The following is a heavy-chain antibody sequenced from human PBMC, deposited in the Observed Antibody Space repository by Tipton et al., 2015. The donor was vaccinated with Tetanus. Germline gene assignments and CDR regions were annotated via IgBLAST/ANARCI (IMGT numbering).Heavy chain of an antibody. D-gene: IGHD2-2*01. J-gene: IGHJ3*01. CDR3: ARRRYCSSSRCFDAFDL. CDR2: IFHSGST. CDR1: GGSMSNNY. V-gene: IGHV4-59*01. Sequence: TLSLTCTVSGGSMSNNYWSWIRQPPGKGLEWIAYIFHSGSTNYSPSLKSRVAISMDTSKNQISLKLSSVTAADTAVYYCARRRYCSSSRCFDAFDLWGQGTMVSVSS.